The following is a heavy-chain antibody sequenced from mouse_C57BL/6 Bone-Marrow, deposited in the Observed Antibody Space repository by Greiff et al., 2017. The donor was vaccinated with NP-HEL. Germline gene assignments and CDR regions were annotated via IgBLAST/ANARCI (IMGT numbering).Heavy chain of an antibody. CDR3: ARYPVVPWYFDV. CDR2: IYPGDGDT. CDR1: GYAFSSSW. Sequence: QVQLQQSGPELVKPGASVKISCKASGYAFSSSWMNWVKQRPGKGLEWIGRIYPGDGDTNYNGKFKGKATLTADKSSSTAYMQLSSLTSEDSAVYFCARYPVVPWYFDVWGTGTTVTVSS. D-gene: IGHD1-1*01. V-gene: IGHV1-82*01. J-gene: IGHJ1*03.